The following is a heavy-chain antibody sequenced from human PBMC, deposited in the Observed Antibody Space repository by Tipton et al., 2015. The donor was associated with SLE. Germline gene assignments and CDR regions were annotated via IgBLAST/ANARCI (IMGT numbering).Heavy chain of an antibody. V-gene: IGHV3-66*01. J-gene: IGHJ4*01. CDR1: GIPVSGNS. Sequence: SLRLSCAVSGIPVSGNSMSWVRHAPGKGLEWVSFIAGGGNKNHAAYVKDRFTLTRDKTRNAVYLQMNSLRVEDTAVYYCTRGVATVADDGWGIRTHDYWGLGTQVTGSS. CDR2: IAGGGNK. CDR3: TRGVATVADDGWGIRTHDY. D-gene: IGHD2-8*02.